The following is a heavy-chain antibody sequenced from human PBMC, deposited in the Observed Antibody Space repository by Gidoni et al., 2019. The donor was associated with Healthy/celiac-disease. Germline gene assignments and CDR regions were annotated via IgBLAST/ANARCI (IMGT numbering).Heavy chain of an antibody. J-gene: IGHJ4*02. V-gene: IGHV1-69*01. CDR2: IIPIFGTA. D-gene: IGHD2-21*01. CDR1: GGTFSSYA. Sequence: QVQLVQSGAEVKKPGSSVKVSCKASGGTFSSYAISWVRQAPGQGLEWMGGIIPIFGTANYAQKFQGRVTITADESTSTAYMELSSLRSEDTAVYYCASGSDGYNTDRLYYFDYWGQGTLVTVSS. CDR3: ASGSDGYNTDRLYYFDY.